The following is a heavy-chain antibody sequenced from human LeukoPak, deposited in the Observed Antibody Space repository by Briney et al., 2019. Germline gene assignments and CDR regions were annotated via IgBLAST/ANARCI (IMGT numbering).Heavy chain of an antibody. D-gene: IGHD1-26*01. CDR3: AREASGSYYQNDY. V-gene: IGHV1-8*01. CDR2: MNPNSGNT. J-gene: IGHJ4*02. CDR1: GYTFTSYD. Sequence: ASVKVSCKASGYTFTSYDINWVRQATGQGLEWMGWMNPNSGNTGYAQKFQGRVTMTRNTSISTAYMELSSLRSEDTAVYYCAREASGSYYQNDYWGQRTLVTVSS.